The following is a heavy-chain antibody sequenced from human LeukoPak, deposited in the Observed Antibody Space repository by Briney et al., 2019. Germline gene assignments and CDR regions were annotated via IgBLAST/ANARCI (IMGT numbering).Heavy chain of an antibody. Sequence: SETLSLTCTVSGDSINGYYWSWIRQPPGKGLEWVGSMYYNRNTYSNPSLKSRLTLSSDTSNNQFSLILTSVTAAGAAVNYCAIQTEASRRLPNWFDPWGRGTLVTVSS. CDR3: AIQTEASRRLPNWFDP. V-gene: IGHV4-59*08. CDR2: MYYNRNT. D-gene: IGHD1-14*01. CDR1: GDSINGYY. J-gene: IGHJ5*02.